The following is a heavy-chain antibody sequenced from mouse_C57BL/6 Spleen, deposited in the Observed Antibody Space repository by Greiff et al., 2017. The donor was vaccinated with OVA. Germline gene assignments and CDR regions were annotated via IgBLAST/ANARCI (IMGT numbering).Heavy chain of an antibody. D-gene: IGHD4-1*01. CDR2: IHPNSGST. CDR3: ARSGAGTGYFDY. CDR1: GYTFTSYW. J-gene: IGHJ2*01. V-gene: IGHV1-64*01. Sequence: VQLQQSGAELVKPGASVKLSCKASGYTFTSYWMHWVKQRPGQGLEWIGMIHPNSGSTNYNEKFKSKATLTVDKSSSTAYMQLSSLTSEDSAVYYCARSGAGTGYFDYWGQGTTLTVSS.